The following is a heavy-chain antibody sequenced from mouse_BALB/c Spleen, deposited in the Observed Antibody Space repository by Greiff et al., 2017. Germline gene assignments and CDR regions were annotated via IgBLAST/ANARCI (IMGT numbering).Heavy chain of an antibody. J-gene: IGHJ3*01. Sequence: EVQLQQSGAELVKPGASVKLSCTASGFNFNDYYMHWVKQRPEQGLEWIGRIDPANGNTKYDPKFQGKATITADTSSNTAYLQLSSLTSEDTAVYYCARSGDYDYDGAYWGQGTLVTVSA. CDR3: ARSGDYDYDGAY. CDR1: GFNFNDYY. CDR2: IDPANGNT. V-gene: IGHV14-3*02. D-gene: IGHD2-4*01.